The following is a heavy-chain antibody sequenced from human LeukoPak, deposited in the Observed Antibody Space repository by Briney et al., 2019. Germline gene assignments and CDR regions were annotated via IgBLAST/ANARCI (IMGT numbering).Heavy chain of an antibody. V-gene: IGHV3-48*03. Sequence: GGTLRLSCAASGFTFSSYEMNWVRQAQGKGLEWVSYISSSGSTIYYADSVKGRFTISRDNAKNSLYLQMNSLRAEDTAVYYCARSKYSSSSDNWFDPWGQGTLIPVCS. CDR1: GFTFSSYE. J-gene: IGHJ5*02. CDR2: ISSSGSTI. D-gene: IGHD6-6*01. CDR3: ARSKYSSSSDNWFDP.